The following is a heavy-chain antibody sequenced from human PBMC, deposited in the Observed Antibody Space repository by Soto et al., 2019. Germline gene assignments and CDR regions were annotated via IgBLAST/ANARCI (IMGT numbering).Heavy chain of an antibody. D-gene: IGHD2-15*01. Sequence: EVQLVESGGGLVKPGGSLRLSCAASGFTFSSYSMNWVRQAPGKGLEWVSSISSISSYIYYADSVKGRFTISRDNAKNSLYLQMNSLRAEDTAVYYCARILLGYAAFDIWGQGTMVTVSS. CDR1: GFTFSSYS. CDR3: ARILLGYAAFDI. V-gene: IGHV3-21*06. CDR2: ISSISSYI. J-gene: IGHJ3*02.